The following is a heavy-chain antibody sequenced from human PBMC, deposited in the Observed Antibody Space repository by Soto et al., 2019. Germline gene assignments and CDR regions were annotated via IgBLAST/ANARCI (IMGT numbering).Heavy chain of an antibody. D-gene: IGHD3-10*01. CDR2: ISSSGSTI. Sequence: EVQLVESGGGLVQPGGSLRLSCAASGFTFSSCEMNWVRQAPGKGLEWVSYISSSGSTIYYADSVKGRFTISRDNAKNSLYLQMNSLRAEDTAVYYCARSVPPTMVRGVIRYFDYWGQGTLVTVSS. J-gene: IGHJ4*02. CDR1: GFTFSSCE. CDR3: ARSVPPTMVRGVIRYFDY. V-gene: IGHV3-48*03.